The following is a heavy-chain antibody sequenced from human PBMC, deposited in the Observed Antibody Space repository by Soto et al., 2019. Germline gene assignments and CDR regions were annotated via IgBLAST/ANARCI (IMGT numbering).Heavy chain of an antibody. J-gene: IGHJ3*02. V-gene: IGHV4-34*01. CDR2: INHSGST. Sequence: QVQLQQWGAGLLKPSETLSLTCAVYGGSFSGYYWSWIRQPPGKGLEWIGEINHSGSTNYNPSLKSRVTISVDTSKNQFSLKLSSVTAADTAVYYCARADDYGDYVGDAFDIWGQGTMVTVSS. D-gene: IGHD4-17*01. CDR1: GGSFSGYY. CDR3: ARADDYGDYVGDAFDI.